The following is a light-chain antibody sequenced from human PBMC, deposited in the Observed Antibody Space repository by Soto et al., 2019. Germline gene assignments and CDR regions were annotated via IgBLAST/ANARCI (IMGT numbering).Light chain of an antibody. Sequence: EIVLTQSPGTLSLSPGERATLSCRASQSVSSSYLAWYQQKPGQAPRLLIYGASSRATGIPDRFSGSGSGTDFTLTISRLEPEDFALYYCQQYGSSRQTFGQGTRLEIK. CDR2: GAS. CDR3: QQYGSSRQT. V-gene: IGKV3-20*01. CDR1: QSVSSSY. J-gene: IGKJ5*01.